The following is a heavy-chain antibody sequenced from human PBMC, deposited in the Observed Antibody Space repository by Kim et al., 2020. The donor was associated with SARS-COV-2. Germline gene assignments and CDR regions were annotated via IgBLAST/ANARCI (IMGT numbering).Heavy chain of an antibody. J-gene: IGHJ4*02. Sequence: GGSLRLSCAASGFTFSSYGMHWVRQAPGKGLEWVAVISYDGSNKYYADSVKGRFTISRDNSKNTLYLQMNSLRAEDTAVYYCAKDLFPGDQIVVVPAGTFDYWGQGTLVTVSS. CDR3: AKDLFPGDQIVVVPAGTFDY. CDR1: GFTFSSYG. CDR2: ISYDGSNK. V-gene: IGHV3-30*18. D-gene: IGHD2-2*01.